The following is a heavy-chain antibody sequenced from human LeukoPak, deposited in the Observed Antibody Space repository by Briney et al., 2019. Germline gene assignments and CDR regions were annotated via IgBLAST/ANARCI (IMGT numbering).Heavy chain of an antibody. Sequence: SVKVSCKASGGTFSSYTISWVRRAPGQGLEWMGRIIPILGIANYAQKFQGRVTITADKSTSTAYMELSSLRSEDTAVYYCARDFYCGGDCYLPFDYWGQGTLVTVSS. V-gene: IGHV1-69*04. CDR2: IIPILGIA. D-gene: IGHD2-21*01. J-gene: IGHJ4*02. CDR3: ARDFYCGGDCYLPFDY. CDR1: GGTFSSYT.